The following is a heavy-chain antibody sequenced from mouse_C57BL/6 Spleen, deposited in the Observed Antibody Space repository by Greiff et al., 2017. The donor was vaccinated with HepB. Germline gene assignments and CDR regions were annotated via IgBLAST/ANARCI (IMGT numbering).Heavy chain of an antibody. V-gene: IGHV1-11*01. D-gene: IGHD2-4*01. CDR1: GYTFTDHI. CDR3: GSSYYDYEGVFAY. CDR2: IYPVSGET. Sequence: VQLQQSGAELASPGASVTLSCKASGYTFTDHIMNWVKKRPGQGLEWIGRIYPVSGETNYNQKFMGKATFSVDRSSSTVYMVLNSLTSEDPAVYYCGSSYYDYEGVFAYWGQGTLVTVSA. J-gene: IGHJ3*01.